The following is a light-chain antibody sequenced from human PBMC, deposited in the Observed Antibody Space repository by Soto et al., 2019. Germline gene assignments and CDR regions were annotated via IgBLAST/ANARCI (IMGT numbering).Light chain of an antibody. CDR1: SGSVSSDSY. V-gene: IGLV8-61*01. Sequence: QTVVTQEPSFSVSPGGTVTLTCGLSSGSVSSDSYPTWFQLTPGQAPRTLIHSTNIRCSGVPDRFSSSILGDKAALTITGSQTDDESDYYCVLYMSSGIWVFGGGTKLTVL. J-gene: IGLJ3*02. CDR3: VLYMSSGIWV. CDR2: STN.